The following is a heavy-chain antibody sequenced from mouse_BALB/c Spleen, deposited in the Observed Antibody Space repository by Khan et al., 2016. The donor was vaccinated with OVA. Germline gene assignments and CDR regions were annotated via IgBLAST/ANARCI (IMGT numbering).Heavy chain of an antibody. V-gene: IGHV1S29*02. J-gene: IGHJ3*01. CDR3: GRSGYGSFGY. Sequence: IQLVQSGPELVKPGASVKISCKASGYTFTDYNMDWVRQSQGESLEWIGYIFPNTGGTGYNQKFKTKATLTVDSSSSTAYMELRSLTSEDSVVYYCGRSGYGSFGYWGQGTLVTVSA. CDR2: IFPNTGGT. D-gene: IGHD1-2*01. CDR1: GYTFTDYN.